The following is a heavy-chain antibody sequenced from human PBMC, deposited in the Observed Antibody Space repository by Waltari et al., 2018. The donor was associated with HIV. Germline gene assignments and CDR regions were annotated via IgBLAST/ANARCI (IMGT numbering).Heavy chain of an antibody. D-gene: IGHD3-10*01. J-gene: IGHJ3*02. CDR1: GYSFTSYW. CDR2: IYPGDSDT. CDR3: ARTFVDYYGSGSYYNAFDI. Sequence: EVQLVQSGAEVKKPGESLKISCKGSGYSFTSYWIGWVRQMPGKGLEWMGIIYPGDSDTRYSPSFQGQVTISADKSISTAYLQWSSLKASDTAMYYCARTFVDYYGSGSYYNAFDIWGQGTMVTVSS. V-gene: IGHV5-51*01.